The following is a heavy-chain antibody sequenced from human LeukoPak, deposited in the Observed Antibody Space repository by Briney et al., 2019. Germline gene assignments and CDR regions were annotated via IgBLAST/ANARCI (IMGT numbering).Heavy chain of an antibody. CDR2: INHSGST. CDR3: AGTYSSSWYGGVEYYFDY. Sequence: SETLSLTCAVYGGSFSAYYWIWIRQPPGKGLEWIGEINHSGSTNYNPSLKSRVTISVDTSKNQFSLKLSSVTAADTAVYYCAGTYSSSWYGGVEYYFDYWGQGTLVTVSS. CDR1: GGSFSAYY. V-gene: IGHV4-34*01. J-gene: IGHJ4*02. D-gene: IGHD6-13*01.